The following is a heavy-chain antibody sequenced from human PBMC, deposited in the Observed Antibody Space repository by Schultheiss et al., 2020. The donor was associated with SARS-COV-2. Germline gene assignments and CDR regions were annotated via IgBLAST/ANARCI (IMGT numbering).Heavy chain of an antibody. CDR3: ARVSAGTFDY. D-gene: IGHD6-13*01. CDR1: GFTFSSYA. Sequence: GGSLRLSCAASGFTFSSYAMSWVRQAPGKGLEWVSAISSSGDSTYYADSVKGRFTISRDNARNSLYLQMSSLRAEDTAVYYCARVSAGTFDYWGQGTLVTVSS. CDR2: ISSSGDST. V-gene: IGHV3-23*01. J-gene: IGHJ4*02.